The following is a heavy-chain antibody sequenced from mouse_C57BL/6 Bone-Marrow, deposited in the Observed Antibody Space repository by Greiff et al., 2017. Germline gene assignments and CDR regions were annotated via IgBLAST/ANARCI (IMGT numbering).Heavy chain of an antibody. CDR2: ISSGSSTI. CDR3: TRHSHGKENYCDY. CDR1: GFTFSDYG. Sequence: EVMLVESGGGLVKPGGSLKLSCAASGFTFSDYGMHWVRQAPEKGLEWVAYISSGSSTIYYAETVKGRFTLSRDNAKNTLFLQMTSLSSEDTAMYCGTRHSHGKENYCDYWGQGTTLTVSS. V-gene: IGHV5-17*01. J-gene: IGHJ2*01. D-gene: IGHD2-1*01.